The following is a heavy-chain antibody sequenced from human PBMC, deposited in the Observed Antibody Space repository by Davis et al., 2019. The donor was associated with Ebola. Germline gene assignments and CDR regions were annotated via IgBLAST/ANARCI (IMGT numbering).Heavy chain of an antibody. J-gene: IGHJ5*02. Sequence: PSETLSLTCAVYGGSFSGYYWSWIRQPPGKGLEWIGEINHSGSTNYNPSLKSRVTISVDTSKNQFSLKLSSVTAADTAVYYCASRLHGGGWFDPWGQGTLVTVSS. D-gene: IGHD3-16*01. V-gene: IGHV4-34*01. CDR3: ASRLHGGGWFDP. CDR1: GGSFSGYY. CDR2: INHSGST.